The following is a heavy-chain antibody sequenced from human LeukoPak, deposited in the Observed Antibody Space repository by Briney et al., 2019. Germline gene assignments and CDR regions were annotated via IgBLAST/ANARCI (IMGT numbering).Heavy chain of an antibody. D-gene: IGHD3-9*01. J-gene: IGHJ4*02. CDR2: ISREGGIR. Sequence: GTSLRLSCAASGFIFSSYDMHWVRQAPGKGLEWVAVISREGGIRYHADSVKDRFTIFRDNSKNTLHLQMNSLTADDTAVYYCARHFTTGSIDHWGQGNLVTVSS. V-gene: IGHV3-30-3*01. CDR3: ARHFTTGSIDH. CDR1: GFIFSSYD.